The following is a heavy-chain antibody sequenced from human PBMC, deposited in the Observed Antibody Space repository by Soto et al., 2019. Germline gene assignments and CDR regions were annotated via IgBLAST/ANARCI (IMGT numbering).Heavy chain of an antibody. CDR2: GYYSGST. D-gene: IGHD2-15*01. Sequence: QVQLQESGPGLVKPSGTLSLTCTVSGGSISTHYWSWIRKPPGKGLEHIGTGYYSGSTNYNPSFKSRVSILVDTSTSQFSLTLPSVTAADTAIYYCAKISRSGGRCYVPAANWFDPWGQGTLVTVSS. V-gene: IGHV4-59*11. CDR3: AKISRSGGRCYVPAANWFDP. J-gene: IGHJ5*02. CDR1: GGSISTHY.